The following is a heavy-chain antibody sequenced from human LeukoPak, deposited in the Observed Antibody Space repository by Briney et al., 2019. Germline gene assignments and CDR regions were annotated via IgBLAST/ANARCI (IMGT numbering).Heavy chain of an antibody. CDR1: GFTFSGYG. J-gene: IGHJ4*02. CDR3: VRKGGPYTFDH. V-gene: IGHV3-21*01. D-gene: IGHD3-16*01. Sequence: GGSLRLSCAASGFTFSGYGMNWVRQAPGKGLEWVASISSSSGYMYYADSVEGRFTISRDNAKNSLYLQMNNLRGEDTAVYYCVRKGGPYTFDHWGQGTLVTVSS. CDR2: ISSSSGYM.